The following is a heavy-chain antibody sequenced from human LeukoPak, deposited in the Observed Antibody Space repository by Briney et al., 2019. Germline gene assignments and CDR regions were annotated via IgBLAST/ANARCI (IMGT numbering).Heavy chain of an antibody. V-gene: IGHV3-23*01. CDR1: GFTFNRCW. CDR2: IRQSGDIT. D-gene: IGHD5-24*01. CDR3: VRRGGSDGWGAFDI. J-gene: IGHJ3*02. Sequence: GGSLRLSCVVSGFTFNRCWMNWVRQAPGKGLEWVSSIRQSGDITYYADSVKGRFTISRDNSKNTLSLQMNSLSREDTAIYYCVRRGGSDGWGAFDIWGQGTVVTVSS.